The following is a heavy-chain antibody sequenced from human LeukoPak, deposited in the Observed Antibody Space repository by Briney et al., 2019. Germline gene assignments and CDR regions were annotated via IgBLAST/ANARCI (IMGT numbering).Heavy chain of an antibody. V-gene: IGHV4-38-2*02. J-gene: IGHJ4*02. CDR1: GFSISSGHY. D-gene: IGHD5-18*01. CDR3: ARIFIRNGYSSYFDC. CDR2: VYQSGTT. Sequence: SETLSLTCTVSGFSISSGHYRGWVRAPPGAGLEWIGSVYQSGTTYYNPSLKSRVTTSVDMSKNQFSLRLRPVTAADTAVYYCARIFIRNGYSSYFDCWGQGTLVTVSS.